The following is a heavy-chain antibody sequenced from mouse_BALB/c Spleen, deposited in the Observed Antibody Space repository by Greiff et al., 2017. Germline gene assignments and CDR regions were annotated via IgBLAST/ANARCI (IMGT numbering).Heavy chain of an antibody. J-gene: IGHJ3*01. CDR2: INPYNGAT. V-gene: IGHV1-31*01. CDR3: ARASDGYRRTWFAY. Sequence: VQLQQSGPELVKPGASVKISCKASGYSFTGYYMHWVKQSHVKSLEWIGRINPYNGATSYNQNFKDKASLTVDKSSSTAYMELHSLTSEDSAVYYCARASDGYRRTWFAYWGQGTLVTVSA. D-gene: IGHD1-2*01. CDR1: GYSFTGYY.